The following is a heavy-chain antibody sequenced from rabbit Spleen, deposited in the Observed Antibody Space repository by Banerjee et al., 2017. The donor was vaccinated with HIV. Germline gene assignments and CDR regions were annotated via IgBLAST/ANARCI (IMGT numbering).Heavy chain of an antibody. CDR2: IYADSSGST. CDR1: GFSFSSSYY. CDR3: ARDPAYASGSGAYIPYL. J-gene: IGHJ6*01. Sequence: QEQLEESGGGLVTNGASLTLTCTASGFSFSSSYYMCWVRQAPGKGLECTACIYADSSGSTYYANWAKGRFTISKTSSTTVTLQMTSLTVADTATYFCARDPAYASGSGAYIPYLWGQGTLVTVS. V-gene: IGHV1S45*01. D-gene: IGHD1-1*01.